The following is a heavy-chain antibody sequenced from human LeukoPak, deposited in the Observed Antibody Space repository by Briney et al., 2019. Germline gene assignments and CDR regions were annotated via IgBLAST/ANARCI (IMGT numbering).Heavy chain of an antibody. CDR1: GGSISSGGYY. D-gene: IGHD1-26*01. J-gene: IGHJ4*02. Sequence: SETLSLTCTVSGGSISSGGYYWSWIRQHPGKGLEWIGYIYYSGSTYYDPSLKSRVTISVDTSKNQFSLKLSSVTAADTAVYYCARAVVGASFDYWGQGTLVTVSS. CDR2: IYYSGST. V-gene: IGHV4-31*03. CDR3: ARAVVGASFDY.